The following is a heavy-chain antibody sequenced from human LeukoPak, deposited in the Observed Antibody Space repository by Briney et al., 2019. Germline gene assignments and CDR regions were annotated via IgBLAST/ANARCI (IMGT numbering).Heavy chain of an antibody. CDR1: VYTFTGYY. D-gene: IGHD3-3*01. V-gene: IGHV1-2*02. J-gene: IGHJ3*02. CDR3: ARVLGGPITIFGVVIDSDAFDI. CDR2: INPNSGGT. Sequence: ASVKVSCKASVYTFTGYYMHWVRQAPGQGLEWMGWINPNSGGTNYAQKYQGRVTITRDTSISTAYMELSRLRSDDTAVYYCARVLGGPITIFGVVIDSDAFDIWGQGTMVTVSS.